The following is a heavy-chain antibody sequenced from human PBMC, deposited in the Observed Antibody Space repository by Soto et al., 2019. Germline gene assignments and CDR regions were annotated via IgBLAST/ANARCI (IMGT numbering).Heavy chain of an antibody. CDR3: VRAPHLWSGYSGEYGMDV. D-gene: IGHD3-3*01. V-gene: IGHV1-2*04. Sequence: QVQLVQSGAEVKKPGASVKVSCKASGYTFTGYYMHWVRQAPGQGLEWMGWINTNSGGTNYAQKFQGWVTMTRDTSFSTAYMEVRRRRSDDTAVYYCVRAPHLWSGYSGEYGMDVWGQGTTVTVSS. CDR2: INTNSGGT. CDR1: GYTFTGYY. J-gene: IGHJ6*02.